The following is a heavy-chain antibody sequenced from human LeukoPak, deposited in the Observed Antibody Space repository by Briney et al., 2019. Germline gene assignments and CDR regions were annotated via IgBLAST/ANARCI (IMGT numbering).Heavy chain of an antibody. V-gene: IGHV3-49*04. Sequence: GRSLRLSCTASGFTFGDYAMSWVRQAPGKGLEWVGFIRSKAHGGTTEYAASVKGRFTISRDDSKSIAYLQMNSLKTEDTAVYYCTRDLYGDYQYYFDYWGQGTLVTVSS. CDR1: GFTFGDYA. CDR2: IRSKAHGGTT. J-gene: IGHJ4*02. D-gene: IGHD4-17*01. CDR3: TRDLYGDYQYYFDY.